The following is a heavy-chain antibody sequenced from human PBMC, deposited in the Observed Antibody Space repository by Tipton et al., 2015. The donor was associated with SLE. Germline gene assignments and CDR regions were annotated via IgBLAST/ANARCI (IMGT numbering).Heavy chain of an antibody. CDR2: VGTGGDP. V-gene: IGHV3-13*05. CDR3: ARGAAARQHHPPDY. Sequence: SLRLSCAASGFTFSNYDMHWVRQATGKGPEWVPAVGTGGDPYYADSVKGRFTISRDNAKNSLYLQMNSLRAGDTAVYFCARGAAARQHHPPDYWGQGTLVTVSS. D-gene: IGHD6-6*01. CDR1: GFTFSNYD. J-gene: IGHJ4*02.